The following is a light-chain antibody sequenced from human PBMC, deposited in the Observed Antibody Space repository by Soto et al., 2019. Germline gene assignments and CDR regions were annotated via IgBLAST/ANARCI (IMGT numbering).Light chain of an antibody. CDR2: GAS. CDR1: QSVSNNY. Sequence: EIVLTQSPGTLSLTPGESATLSCRASQSVSNNYLAWYQQKPGQAPRILIYGASNRASGIPDRLSGSGSGTDFTLTSSRKEPEDFAVYYCQQYGSSGTFGQGTKVDIK. J-gene: IGKJ1*01. CDR3: QQYGSSGT. V-gene: IGKV3-20*01.